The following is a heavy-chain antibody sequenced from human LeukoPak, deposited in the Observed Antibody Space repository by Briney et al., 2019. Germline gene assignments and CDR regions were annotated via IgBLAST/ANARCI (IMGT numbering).Heavy chain of an antibody. CDR1: GGTFSSYA. CDR3: ARGSRAVAGTFWFDP. CDR2: IIPILGIA. J-gene: IGHJ5*02. Sequence: SVTVSFTASGGTFSSYAISWVRQAPGPGLEWMGRIIPILGIANYAQKFQGRVTITADKSTSTAYMELSSLRSEDTAVYYCARGSRAVAGTFWFDPWGQGTLVTVSS. D-gene: IGHD6-19*01. V-gene: IGHV1-69*04.